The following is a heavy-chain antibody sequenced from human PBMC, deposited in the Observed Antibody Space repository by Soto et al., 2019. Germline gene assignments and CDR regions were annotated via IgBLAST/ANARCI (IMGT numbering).Heavy chain of an antibody. D-gene: IGHD6-13*01. V-gene: IGHV1-8*01. Sequence: VQLVQSGAEVKKPGASVKVSCKASGYTFTSYDINWVRQASGQGLEWMGWMNPNNGNTVYAEKFQGRVTMTRDTSMTTAYMDLSSLTSEDTATYYCVRVRSDSSWRQSGWFDPWGPGTLVNVSS. CDR2: MNPNNGNT. CDR3: VRVRSDSSWRQSGWFDP. J-gene: IGHJ5*02. CDR1: GYTFTSYD.